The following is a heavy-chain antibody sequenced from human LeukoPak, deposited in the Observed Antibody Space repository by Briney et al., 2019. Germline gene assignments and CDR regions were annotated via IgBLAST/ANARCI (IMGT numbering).Heavy chain of an antibody. J-gene: IGHJ4*02. CDR1: GYKFTNYW. Sequence: GESLKISCETSGYKFTNYWIGWVRQLPGKGLEWMGTIYPGDSDTRYSPSFQGHVTISADRSISTAYLQWSSLKASDTAMYYCARLGYGSGSYYNQHYWGQGTLVTVSS. V-gene: IGHV5-51*01. CDR2: IYPGDSDT. CDR3: ARLGYGSGSYYNQHY. D-gene: IGHD3-10*01.